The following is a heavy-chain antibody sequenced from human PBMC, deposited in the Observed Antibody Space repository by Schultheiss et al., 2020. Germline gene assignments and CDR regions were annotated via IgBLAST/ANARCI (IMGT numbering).Heavy chain of an antibody. Sequence: GGSLRLSCAPSGFTFSSYWMHWVRQAPGKGLVWVSRINSDGSSTSYADSVKGRFTISRDNAKNTLYLQMNSLRAEDTAVYYCAREVVGATGFGYWGQGTLVTVSS. D-gene: IGHD1-26*01. CDR3: AREVVGATGFGY. CDR1: GFTFSSYW. J-gene: IGHJ4*02. CDR2: INSDGSST. V-gene: IGHV3-74*01.